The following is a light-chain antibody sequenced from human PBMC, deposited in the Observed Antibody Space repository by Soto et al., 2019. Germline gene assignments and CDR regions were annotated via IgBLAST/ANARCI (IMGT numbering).Light chain of an antibody. CDR3: MQSTQLPPT. Sequence: DVVMTQTPLSLSVAPGQPASISCKSSQSLLHITGETFLFWYLXKQGQSPQLXIYEVSTRVSGVPDRFSGSGSGTDFTIEISRVETDDGGIYYGMQSTQLPPTFGQGTRLENK. V-gene: IGKV2D-29*02. CDR1: QSLLHITGETF. J-gene: IGKJ5*01. CDR2: EVS.